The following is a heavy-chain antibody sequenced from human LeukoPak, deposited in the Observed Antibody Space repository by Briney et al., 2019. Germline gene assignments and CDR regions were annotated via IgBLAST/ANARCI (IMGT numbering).Heavy chain of an antibody. D-gene: IGHD4-17*01. CDR1: NGSIGTYY. J-gene: IGHJ5*02. V-gene: IGHV4-59*08. CDR3: ARWTVTMFYNWFDP. CDR2: IFFSGST. Sequence: SETLSLTCTVSNGSIGTYYWSWIRQPPGKGLEWIGYIFFSGSTTYNPSLKSRVTISVDSSKNQFSLRLSSVTAADTAVYYCARWTVTMFYNWFDPWGQGTLVTVSS.